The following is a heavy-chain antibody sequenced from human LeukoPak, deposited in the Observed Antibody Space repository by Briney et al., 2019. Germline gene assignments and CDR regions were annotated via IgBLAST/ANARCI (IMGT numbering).Heavy chain of an antibody. CDR1: RYTLTGYY. CDR3: ARGGRYCSSTSCYYGMDV. V-gene: IGHV1-2*02. D-gene: IGHD2-2*01. J-gene: IGHJ6*02. Sequence: ASVKVSCKASRYTLTGYYMHWVRHAPGQGLEWMGWINPNSGGTNYAQKFQGRVTMTRDTSISTAYMELSRMRSDDTAVYYCARGGRYCSSTSCYYGMDVWGQGTTVTVSS. CDR2: INPNSGGT.